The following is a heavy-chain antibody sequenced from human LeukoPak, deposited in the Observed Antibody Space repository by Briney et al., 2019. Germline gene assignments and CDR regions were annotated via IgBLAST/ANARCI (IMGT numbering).Heavy chain of an antibody. Sequence: GGSLRLSCAASGFIFSTYWMMWARQAPGKGLEWVANMKGDGSEIHYVDSVKGRFTISRDNAKNSLYLQMNSLRPEDTAVYYCARPAYTAAYDLWGQGTMVTVSS. D-gene: IGHD3-16*01. CDR1: GFIFSTYW. CDR3: ARPAYTAAYDL. CDR2: MKGDGSEI. V-gene: IGHV3-7*01. J-gene: IGHJ3*01.